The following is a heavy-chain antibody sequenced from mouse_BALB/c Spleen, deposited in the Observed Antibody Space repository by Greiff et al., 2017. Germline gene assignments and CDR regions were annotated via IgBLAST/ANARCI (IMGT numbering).Heavy chain of an antibody. V-gene: IGHV1-69*01. D-gene: IGHD1-1*01. CDR3: ARKGIYGHYAMDY. Sequence: QVQLQQPGAELVMPGASVKMSCKASGYTFTDYWMHWVKQRPGQGLEWIGAIDTSDSYTSYNQKFKGKATLTVDESSSTAYMQLSSLTSEDSAVYYCARKGIYGHYAMDYWGQGTSVTVSS. CDR1: GYTFTDYW. J-gene: IGHJ4*01. CDR2: IDTSDSYT.